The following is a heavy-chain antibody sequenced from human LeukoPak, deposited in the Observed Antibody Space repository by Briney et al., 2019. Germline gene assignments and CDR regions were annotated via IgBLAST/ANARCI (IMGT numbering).Heavy chain of an antibody. D-gene: IGHD4-17*01. CDR3: AREVREGLYGYDAFDI. CDR2: IYYSGST. Sequence: SETLSLTCTVSGGSISSGGYYWSWIRQHPGKGLEWIGYIYYSGSTYYNPSLKSRVTISVDTSKNQFSLKLSSVTAADTAVYYCAREVREGLYGYDAFDIWGQGTMVTVSS. V-gene: IGHV4-31*03. J-gene: IGHJ3*02. CDR1: GGSISSGGYY.